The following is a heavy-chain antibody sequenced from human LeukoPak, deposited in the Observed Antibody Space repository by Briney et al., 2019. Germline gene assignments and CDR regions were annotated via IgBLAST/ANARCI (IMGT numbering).Heavy chain of an antibody. CDR1: GGSFSGYY. Sequence: SETLSLTCAVYGGSFSGYYWSWIRQPPGKGLEWIGEINHSGSTNYNPSLKSRVTISVDTSKNQFSLKLSSVTAADTAVYYCARGGGFTTFGARKANWFDPWGQGTLVTVSS. J-gene: IGHJ5*02. CDR3: ARGGGFTTFGARKANWFDP. V-gene: IGHV4-34*01. D-gene: IGHD3-3*01. CDR2: INHSGST.